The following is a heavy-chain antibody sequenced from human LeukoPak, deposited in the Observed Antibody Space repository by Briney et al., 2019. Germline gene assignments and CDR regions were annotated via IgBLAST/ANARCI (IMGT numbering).Heavy chain of an antibody. CDR3: ARDGNLDY. Sequence: ASVKVSCTASGYTFTGYFMHWVRQAPGQGLEWMGWINPNSGGANYAQKFQGRVTMTRDTSISTAYMELSSLRSDDTAVYYCARDGNLDYWGQGTLVTVSS. CDR1: GYTFTGYF. D-gene: IGHD1-14*01. CDR2: INPNSGGA. J-gene: IGHJ4*02. V-gene: IGHV1-2*02.